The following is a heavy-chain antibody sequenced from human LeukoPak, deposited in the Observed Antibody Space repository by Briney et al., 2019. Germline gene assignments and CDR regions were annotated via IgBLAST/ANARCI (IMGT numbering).Heavy chain of an antibody. V-gene: IGHV4-39*07. D-gene: IGHD3-9*01. CDR3: ARALPYYDILTGDRGLDAFDI. CDR2: IYYSGST. Sequence: SETLSLTCTVSGGSISSSSYYWGWIRQPLGKGLEWIGSIYYSGSTYYNPSLKSRVTISVDTSKNQFSLKLSSVTAADTAVYYCARALPYYDILTGDRGLDAFDIWGQGTMVTVSS. J-gene: IGHJ3*02. CDR1: GGSISSSSYY.